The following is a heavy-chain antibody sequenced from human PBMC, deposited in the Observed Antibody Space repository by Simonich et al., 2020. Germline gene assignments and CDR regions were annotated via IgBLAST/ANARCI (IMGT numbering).Heavy chain of an antibody. CDR2: IYSGGST. V-gene: IGHV3-53*01. CDR3: ARWTATGYYFDY. CDR1: GFTVSSNY. Sequence: EVQLVESGGGLIQPGGSLRLSCAASGFTVSSNYMSWVRQAPGEWLEWVSFIYSGGSTYYADSVKGRFTISRDNSKNTLYLQINSLRAEDTAVYYCARWTATGYYFDYWGQGTLVTVSS. D-gene: IGHD1-1*01. J-gene: IGHJ4*02.